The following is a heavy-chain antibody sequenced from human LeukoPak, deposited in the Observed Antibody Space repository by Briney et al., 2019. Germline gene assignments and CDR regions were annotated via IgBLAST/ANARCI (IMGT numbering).Heavy chain of an antibody. D-gene: IGHD3-3*01. Sequence: GGSLRLSCAASGFIFSKYDMHWVRQVTGKGLEWVSGIDRDGVTYYSDSVKGRFTMSRESGKNSLYLQMNSLRAGDTAVYYCVREGVVDGRTDGFDIWGLGTMVTVSS. CDR1: GFIFSKYD. CDR2: IDRDGVT. CDR3: VREGVVDGRTDGFDI. V-gene: IGHV3-13*01. J-gene: IGHJ3*02.